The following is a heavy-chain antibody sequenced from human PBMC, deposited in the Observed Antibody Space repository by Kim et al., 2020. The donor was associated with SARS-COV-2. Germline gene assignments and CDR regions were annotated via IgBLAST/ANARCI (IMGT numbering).Heavy chain of an antibody. Sequence: GESLKISCKGSGYSFTSYWISWVRQMPGKGLEWMGRIDPSDSYTNYSPSFQGHVTISADKSISTAYLQWSSLKASDTAMYYCASFYCSCGCCSNWGQGTLVTVST. J-gene: IGHJ4*02. D-gene: IGHD2-15*01. CDR3: ASFYCSCGCCSN. V-gene: IGHV5-10-1*01. CDR2: IDPSDSYT. CDR1: GYSFTSYW.